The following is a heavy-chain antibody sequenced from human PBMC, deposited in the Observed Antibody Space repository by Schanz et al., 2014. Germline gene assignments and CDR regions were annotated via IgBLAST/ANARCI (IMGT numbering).Heavy chain of an antibody. D-gene: IGHD3-3*01. V-gene: IGHV1-18*01. CDR3: ARSVGRDFWSGYYTRFDY. Sequence: NLQGRVTMTTDTSTSTVYMELRSLRSDDTAVYYCARSVGRDFWSGYYTRFDYWGQGTLVTVSS. J-gene: IGHJ4*02.